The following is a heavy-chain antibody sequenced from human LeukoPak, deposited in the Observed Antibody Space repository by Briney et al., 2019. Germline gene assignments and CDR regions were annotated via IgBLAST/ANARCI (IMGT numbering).Heavy chain of an antibody. CDR1: GLTFDDYA. CDR3: AKDMCSSGCNFDY. V-gene: IGHV3-9*03. J-gene: IGHJ4*02. Sequence: GRSLRLSCVASGLTFDDYAMHWVRQAPGKGLEWVSGISWNSGRIGYADSVKGRFTISRDNAKNSLYLQMNSLRAEDMALYYCAKDMCSSGCNFDYWGQGTLVTVSS. CDR2: ISWNSGRI. D-gene: IGHD6-19*01.